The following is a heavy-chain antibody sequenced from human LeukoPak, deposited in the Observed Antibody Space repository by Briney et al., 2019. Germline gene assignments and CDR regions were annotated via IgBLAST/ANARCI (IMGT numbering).Heavy chain of an antibody. J-gene: IGHJ4*02. CDR2: IIPIFGTA. V-gene: IGHV1-69*05. CDR3: ARDMDTAMVPGVFDY. CDR1: GGTFSSYA. D-gene: IGHD5-18*01. Sequence: ASVKVSCXASGGTFSSYAISWVRQAPGQGLEWMGGIIPIFGTANYAQKFQGRVTITTDESTSTAYMELSSLRSEDTAVYYCARDMDTAMVPGVFDYWGQGTLVTVSS.